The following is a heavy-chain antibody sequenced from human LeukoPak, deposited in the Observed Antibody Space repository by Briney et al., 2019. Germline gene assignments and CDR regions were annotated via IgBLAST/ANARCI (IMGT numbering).Heavy chain of an antibody. CDR1: GGSVNSYY. Sequence: PSETLSLTCTVSGGSVNSYYLSWIRQPAGKTLEWIGRIYDGGSTYYNASLKSQVSISIDTSKNRFSLKLTSVTAADTAVYYCARQTGSGLFILPGGQGTLVTVSS. D-gene: IGHD3/OR15-3a*01. V-gene: IGHV4-59*05. CDR3: ARQTGSGLFILP. J-gene: IGHJ4*02. CDR2: IYDGGST.